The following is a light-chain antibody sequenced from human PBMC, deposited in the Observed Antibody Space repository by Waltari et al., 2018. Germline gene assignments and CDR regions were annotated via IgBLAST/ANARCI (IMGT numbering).Light chain of an antibody. J-gene: IGKJ3*01. V-gene: IGKV1-39*01. Sequence: DIQMTQSPSSLSASVGERVTITCRASLSIKDYLNWYQQKPGTAPKLLIHAASSLQSGVPLRFSGGGSGTDFTLTISNLQPEDFATYFCQQSYSNPFTFGPGTKVDIK. CDR3: QQSYSNPFT. CDR2: AAS. CDR1: LSIKDY.